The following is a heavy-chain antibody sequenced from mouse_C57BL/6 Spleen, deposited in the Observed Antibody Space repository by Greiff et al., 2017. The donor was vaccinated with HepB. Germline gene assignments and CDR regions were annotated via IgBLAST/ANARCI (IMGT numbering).Heavy chain of an antibody. D-gene: IGHD1-1*01. CDR3: ARGPPYGSSAWYFDV. CDR2: ISNLAYSI. V-gene: IGHV5-15*01. Sequence: EVKLMESGGGLVQPGGSLKLSCAASGFTFSDYGMAWVRQAPRKGPEWVAFISNLAYSIYYADTVTGRFTISRENAKNTLYLEMSSLRSEDTAMYYCARGPPYGSSAWYFDVWGTGTTVSVSS. J-gene: IGHJ1*03. CDR1: GFTFSDYG.